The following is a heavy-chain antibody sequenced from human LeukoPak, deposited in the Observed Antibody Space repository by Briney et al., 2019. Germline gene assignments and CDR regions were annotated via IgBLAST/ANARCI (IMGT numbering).Heavy chain of an antibody. CDR3: AREAKGFDI. V-gene: IGHV3-30-3*01. CDR2: ISYDGSNK. Sequence: GGSLRLSCAASGFTFSSYAMHWVRQAPGKGLELVAVISYDGSNKYYADSVKGRFTISRDNSKNTLYLQMNSLRAEDTAVYYCAREAKGFDIWGQGTMVTVSS. J-gene: IGHJ3*02. CDR1: GFTFSSYA.